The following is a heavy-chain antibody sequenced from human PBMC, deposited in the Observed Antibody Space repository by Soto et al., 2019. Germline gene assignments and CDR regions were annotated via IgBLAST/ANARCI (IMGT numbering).Heavy chain of an antibody. J-gene: IGHJ6*02. D-gene: IGHD6-19*01. V-gene: IGHV1-3*01. CDR3: ASSTGWSLYYYYGMDV. CDR2: INAGNGNT. Sequence: ASVKVSCKASGYTFTSYAMHWVRQAPGQRLEWMGWINAGNGNTKYSQKFQGRVTITRDTSASTAYMELSSLRSEDTAVYYCASSTGWSLYYYYGMDVWGQGTTVTVSS. CDR1: GYTFTSYA.